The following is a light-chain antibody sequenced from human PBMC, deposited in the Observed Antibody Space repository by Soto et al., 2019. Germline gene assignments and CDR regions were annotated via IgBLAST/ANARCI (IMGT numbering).Light chain of an antibody. V-gene: IGKV1-39*01. CDR1: QSVSTY. J-gene: IGKJ2*01. Sequence: DIPMTQSPSSLSASVRDIVTITCRASQSVSTYLNWYQQKPGKAPKLLIYAASSLQSGVPSRFSGSGSGTDFTLTINSLQPEDSATYYCQQSYSTPHTFGQGTKLEIK. CDR3: QQSYSTPHT. CDR2: AAS.